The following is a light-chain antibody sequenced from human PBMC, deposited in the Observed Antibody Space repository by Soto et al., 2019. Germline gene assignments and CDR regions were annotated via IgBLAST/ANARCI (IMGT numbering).Light chain of an antibody. J-gene: IGLJ1*01. V-gene: IGLV2-23*01. CDR3: CSYEGSSPYV. CDR2: EGS. CDR1: SSDVGRYNI. Sequence: QSVLTQPASVSGSPGQSITISCTGTSSDVGRYNIVSWYQQHPGKAPKLMIYEGSKRPSGVSNRFSGSKSGNTASLTISGLQAEDQADYYCCSYEGSSPYVFGTGTKVTVL.